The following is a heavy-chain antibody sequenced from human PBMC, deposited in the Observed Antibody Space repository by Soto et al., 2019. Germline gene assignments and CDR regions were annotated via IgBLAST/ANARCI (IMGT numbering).Heavy chain of an antibody. CDR1: GFTVSSNY. V-gene: IGHV3-53*01. CDR3: VRVDYRESYGMDV. CDR2: IYSGGST. J-gene: IGHJ6*02. D-gene: IGHD4-17*01. Sequence: GGSLRLSCAASGFTVSSNYMSWVRQAPGKGLEWVSVIYSGGSTYYADSVKGGFTISRDNSKNTLYLQMNSLRAEDTAVYYCVRVDYRESYGMDVWGQGTTVTVSS.